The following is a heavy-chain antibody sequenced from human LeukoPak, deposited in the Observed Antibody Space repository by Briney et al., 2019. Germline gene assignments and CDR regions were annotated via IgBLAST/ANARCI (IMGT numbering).Heavy chain of an antibody. CDR2: ISGSGGST. V-gene: IGHV3-23*01. D-gene: IGHD5-24*01. CDR1: GFTFSSYA. Sequence: GGSLRLSCAASGFTFSSYAMSWVRQAPGKGLEWASAISGSGGSTYYADSVKGRFTISRDNSKNTLYLQMNSLRAEDTAVYYCANGERWPEAYWGQGTLVTVSS. CDR3: ANGERWPEAY. J-gene: IGHJ4*02.